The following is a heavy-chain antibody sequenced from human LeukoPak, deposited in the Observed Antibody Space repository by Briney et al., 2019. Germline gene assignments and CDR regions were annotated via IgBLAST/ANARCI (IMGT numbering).Heavy chain of an antibody. CDR1: GLISGNYW. V-gene: IGHV3-7*01. CDR3: TRDFDP. J-gene: IGHJ5*02. Sequence: GGSLRLSCVASGLISGNYWMDWVRHAPGKGLEWVGNIKQVGSEKYYVDSVKGRFTISRDNAKNSLYLDMNSLRVEDTAIYYCTRDFDPWGQGTLVTVSS. CDR2: IKQVGSEK.